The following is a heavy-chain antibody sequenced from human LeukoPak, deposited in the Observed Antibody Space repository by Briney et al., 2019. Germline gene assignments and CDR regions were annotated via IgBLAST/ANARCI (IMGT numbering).Heavy chain of an antibody. Sequence: PGGSLRLSCEVSGFTFTDYWMNWVRQAPGKGPEWVASIRQDGSEKTYVDSVKGRFTISRDNTKNSLSLQLNGLRAEDTAVYYRARDGTAAGLYFDLWGQGTLVTVSS. CDR2: IRQDGSEK. D-gene: IGHD6-13*01. CDR1: GFTFTDYW. V-gene: IGHV3-7*01. CDR3: ARDGTAAGLYFDL. J-gene: IGHJ4*01.